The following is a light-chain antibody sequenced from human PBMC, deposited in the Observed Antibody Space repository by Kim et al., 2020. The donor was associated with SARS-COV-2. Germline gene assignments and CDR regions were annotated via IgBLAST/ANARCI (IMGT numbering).Light chain of an antibody. CDR3: QQYDNLPRYT. V-gene: IGKV1-33*01. CDR1: QDISNY. J-gene: IGKJ2*01. Sequence: SVGERVTITCQASQDISNYLNWYQQKPGKAPKLLIYDASNLETGVPSRFSGSGSGTDFTFTISSLQPEDIATYYCQQYDNLPRYTFGQGTKLEI. CDR2: DAS.